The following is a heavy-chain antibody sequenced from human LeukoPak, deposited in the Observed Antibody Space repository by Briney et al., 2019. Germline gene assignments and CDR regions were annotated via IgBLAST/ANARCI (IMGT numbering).Heavy chain of an antibody. CDR3: ARDYGYKSVNWFDH. CDR1: GGSVSSGSYY. CDR2: IYYSGST. Sequence: SETLSLTCTVSGGSVSSGSYYWSWIRQPPGKGLEWIGYIYYSGSTNYNPSLKSRVTISVDTSKNQFSLKLSSVTAADTAVYYCARDYGYKSVNWFDHWGQGTLVTVSS. V-gene: IGHV4-61*01. J-gene: IGHJ5*02. D-gene: IGHD1-14*01.